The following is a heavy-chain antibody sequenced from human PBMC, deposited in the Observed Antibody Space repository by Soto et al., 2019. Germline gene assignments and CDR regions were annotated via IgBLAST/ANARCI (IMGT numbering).Heavy chain of an antibody. D-gene: IGHD5-18*01. J-gene: IGHJ4*02. V-gene: IGHV3-21*01. Sequence: GSLRLSCAASGFTFSSYSMNWVRQAPGKGLEWVSSISSSSSYIYYADSVKGRFTISRDNAKNSLYPQMNSLRAEDTAVYYCASTVDTAIPYFDYWGQGTLVTVSS. CDR1: GFTFSSYS. CDR3: ASTVDTAIPYFDY. CDR2: ISSSSSYI.